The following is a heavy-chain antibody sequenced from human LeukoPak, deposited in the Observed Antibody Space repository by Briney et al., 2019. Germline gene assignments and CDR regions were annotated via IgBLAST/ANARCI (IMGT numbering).Heavy chain of an antibody. CDR2: IYYSGST. J-gene: IGHJ2*01. D-gene: IGHD3-9*01. Sequence: SETLSLTCTVSGGSISSSSYYWGWIRQPPGKGLEWIGSIYYSGSTYYNPSLKSRVTISVDTSKNQFSLKLSSVTAADTAVYYCARGPNFYDTLTGYYKRYFDLWGRGTLVTVSS. CDR1: GGSISSSSYY. V-gene: IGHV4-39*07. CDR3: ARGPNFYDTLTGYYKRYFDL.